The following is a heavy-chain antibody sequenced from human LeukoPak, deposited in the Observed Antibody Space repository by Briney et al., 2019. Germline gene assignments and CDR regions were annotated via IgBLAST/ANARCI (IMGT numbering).Heavy chain of an antibody. V-gene: IGHV4-59*01. CDR2: IYYSGST. Sequence: SETLSLTCTVSGGSISSYYWSWIRQPPGKGLEWIGYIYYSGSTNYNPSLKSRVTISVDTSKNQFSLKLSSVTAADTAVYYCAGSGYGDPGNAFDIWGQGTMVTVSS. J-gene: IGHJ3*02. CDR1: GGSISSYY. CDR3: AGSGYGDPGNAFDI. D-gene: IGHD4-17*01.